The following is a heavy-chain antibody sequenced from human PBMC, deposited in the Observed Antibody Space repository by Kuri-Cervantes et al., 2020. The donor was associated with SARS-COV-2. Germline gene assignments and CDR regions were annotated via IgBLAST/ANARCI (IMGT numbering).Heavy chain of an antibody. CDR3: VGVLSNWFDP. V-gene: IGHV4-4*07. CDR1: GASISNSY. CDR2: ISGRGDT. Sequence: GSLRLSCTVSGASISNSYWNWIRHPAGKPLQWIGRISGRGDTFYNPSLKSRASMSVVTSKNQFSLTLTSVTAADTAVYYCVGVLSNWFDPWGQGTLVTVSS. D-gene: IGHD2/OR15-2a*01. J-gene: IGHJ5*02.